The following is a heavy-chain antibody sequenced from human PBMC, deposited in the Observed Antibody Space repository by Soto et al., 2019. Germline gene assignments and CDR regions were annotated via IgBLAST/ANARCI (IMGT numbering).Heavy chain of an antibody. CDR3: AKATATGGGAFDF. CDR2: ISGSGGST. V-gene: IGHV3-23*01. D-gene: IGHD2-8*02. J-gene: IGHJ3*01. Sequence: GGSLRLSCAASGFTFSSYAMSWVRQAPGKGLEWVSAISGSGGSTYYADSVKGRFTISRDNSKNTVYLQMNSLTAGDTALYYCAKATATGGGAFDFCGQGTMVTVSS. CDR1: GFTFSSYA.